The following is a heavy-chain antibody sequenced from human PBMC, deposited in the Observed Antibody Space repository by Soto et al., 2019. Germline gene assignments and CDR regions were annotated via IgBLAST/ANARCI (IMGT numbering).Heavy chain of an antibody. CDR1: GGSVSSGSYY. CDR2: IYYSGST. CDR3: AREVSSGWYALDY. V-gene: IGHV4-61*01. Sequence: LSLTCTVSGGSVSSGSYYWSWIRQPPGKGLEWIGYIYYSGSTNYNPSLKSRVTISVDTSKNQFSLKLSSVTAADTAVYYCAREVSSGWYALDYWGQGTLVTVSS. J-gene: IGHJ4*02. D-gene: IGHD6-19*01.